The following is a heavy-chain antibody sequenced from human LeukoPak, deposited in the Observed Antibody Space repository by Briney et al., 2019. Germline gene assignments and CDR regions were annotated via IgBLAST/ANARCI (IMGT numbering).Heavy chain of an antibody. Sequence: KAGESLKISCKGSGYSFTSYWIGWVRQMPGKGLEWMGIIYPGDSDTRYSPSFQGQVTISADKSISTAYLQRSSLKASDTAMYYCARLDYDILTGYYNVIGWFDPWGQGTLVTVSS. CDR2: IYPGDSDT. V-gene: IGHV5-51*01. J-gene: IGHJ5*02. D-gene: IGHD3-9*01. CDR3: ARLDYDILTGYYNVIGWFDP. CDR1: GYSFTSYW.